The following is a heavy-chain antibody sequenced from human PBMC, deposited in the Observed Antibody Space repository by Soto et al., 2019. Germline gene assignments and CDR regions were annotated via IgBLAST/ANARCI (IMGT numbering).Heavy chain of an antibody. V-gene: IGHV4-4*02. CDR1: GGSISSSNW. Sequence: PSETLSLTCAVSGGSISSSNWWSWVRQPPGKELEWIGEIYQNGSTNYNPSHKSRVTITVNKSKNQLTQKLSSVTTADTAVYYCASHYSSGWYEGEDWFDPWGQGTLVTVS. D-gene: IGHD6-19*01. CDR2: IYQNGST. CDR3: ASHYSSGWYEGEDWFDP. J-gene: IGHJ5*02.